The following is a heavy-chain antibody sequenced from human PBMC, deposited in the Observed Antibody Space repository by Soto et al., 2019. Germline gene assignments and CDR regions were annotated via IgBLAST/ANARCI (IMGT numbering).Heavy chain of an antibody. V-gene: IGHV4-39*01. CDR1: GGSISSRFYY. Sequence: PSETLSLTCTVSGGSISSRFYYWGWIRQPPGKGLEWIGNIYYSGSTYYNPSFKSRLTMSVGTSKNQFSLKLSSVTAADTAVYFCAVQQNCDNGVCPFDPWGQGTPVTVSS. CDR2: IYYSGST. J-gene: IGHJ5*02. D-gene: IGHD2-8*01. CDR3: AVQQNCDNGVCPFDP.